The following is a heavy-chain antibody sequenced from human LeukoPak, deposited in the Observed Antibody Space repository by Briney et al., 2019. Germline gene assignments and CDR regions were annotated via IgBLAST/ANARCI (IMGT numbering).Heavy chain of an antibody. J-gene: IGHJ6*03. V-gene: IGHV1-69*13. CDR3: ARGAKVDYKNYYYMDV. CDR1: GGTFSSYA. CDR2: IIPIFGTA. D-gene: IGHD4-11*01. Sequence: GASVKVSCKASGGTFSSYAISWVRQAPGQGLEWMGGIIPIFGTANYAQKFQGRVTITADESTSTAYMELSSLRSEGTAVYYCARGAKVDYKNYYYMDVWGKGTTVTVSS.